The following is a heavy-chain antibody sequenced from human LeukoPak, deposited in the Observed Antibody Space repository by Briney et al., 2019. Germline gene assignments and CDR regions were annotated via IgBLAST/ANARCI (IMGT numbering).Heavy chain of an antibody. CDR3: ARGWLHRYRIFDY. V-gene: IGHV4-34*01. Sequence: LKPSETLSLTCAVYGGSFSGYYWSWIRPPPGKGLEWIGEISHSGSTNYNPSLKSRVTISVDTSKNQFSLKLSSVTAADTDVYYCARGWLHRYRIFDYWGQGTLVTVSS. D-gene: IGHD5-24*01. CDR2: ISHSGST. J-gene: IGHJ4*02. CDR1: GGSFSGYY.